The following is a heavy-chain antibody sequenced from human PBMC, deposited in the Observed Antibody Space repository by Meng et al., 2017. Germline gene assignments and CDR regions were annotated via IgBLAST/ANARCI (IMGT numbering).Heavy chain of an antibody. CDR2: IWYDGSNK. CDR1: GFTFSSYG. D-gene: IGHD6-13*01. CDR3: AREGAAGPAEYFQH. J-gene: IGHJ1*01. Sequence: QGQLVESGGGVVQPGRSLRLSCAASGFTFSSYGMHWVRQAPGKGLEWVAVIWYDGSNKYYADSVKGRFTISRDNSKNTLYLQMNSLRAEDTAVYYCAREGAAGPAEYFQHWGQGTLVTVSS. V-gene: IGHV3-33*01.